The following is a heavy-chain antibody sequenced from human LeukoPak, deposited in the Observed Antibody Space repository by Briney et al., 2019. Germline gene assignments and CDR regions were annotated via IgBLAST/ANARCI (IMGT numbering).Heavy chain of an antibody. CDR3: AKDIPPFQYSGSYVDY. CDR2: ISWNSGSI. CDR1: GFTFDDYA. Sequence: PGGSLRLSCAASGFTFDDYAMHWVRQAPGKGLEWVSGISWNSGSIGYADSVKGRFTISRDNSKNTLYLQMNSLRAEDTAVYYCAKDIPPFQYSGSYVDYWGQGTLVTVSS. V-gene: IGHV3-9*01. D-gene: IGHD1-26*01. J-gene: IGHJ4*02.